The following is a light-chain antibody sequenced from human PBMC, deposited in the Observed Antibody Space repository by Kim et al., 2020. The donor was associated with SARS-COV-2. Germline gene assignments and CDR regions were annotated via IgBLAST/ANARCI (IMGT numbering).Light chain of an antibody. Sequence: DIQMTQSPSSVSASVGDRVTITCRASQYISRWLAWYQQKPGKAPKLLIYAASSFQSGVPSRFSGSTSGTDFTLTISSLQPEDVATYYCQHANSCPLTFGGGTKVDIK. J-gene: IGKJ4*01. V-gene: IGKV1-12*01. CDR1: QYISRW. CDR3: QHANSCPLT. CDR2: AAS.